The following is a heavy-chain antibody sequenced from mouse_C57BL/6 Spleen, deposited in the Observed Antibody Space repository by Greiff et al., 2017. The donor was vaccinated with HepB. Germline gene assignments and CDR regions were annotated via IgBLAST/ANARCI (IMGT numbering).Heavy chain of an antibody. J-gene: IGHJ4*01. CDR3: AREDDDAAMDY. CDR2: ISYDGSN. D-gene: IGHD2-4*01. V-gene: IGHV3-6*01. Sequence: EVKLQESGPGLVKPSQSLSLTCSVTGYSITSGYYWNWIRQFPGNKLEWMGYISYDGSNNYNPSLKNRISITRDTSKNQFFLKLNSVTTEDTATYYCAREDDDAAMDYWGQGTSVTVSS. CDR1: GYSITSGYY.